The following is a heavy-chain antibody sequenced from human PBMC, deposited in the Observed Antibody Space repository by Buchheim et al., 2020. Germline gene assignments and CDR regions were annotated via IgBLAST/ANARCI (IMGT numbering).Heavy chain of an antibody. CDR1: GFTVSSNY. Sequence: EVELVESGGGLVQPGGSLRLSCAASGFTVSSNYMSWVRQAPGKGLEWVSVIFSGGNTYYADSVEGRFTVSRDRSKNTLALQMNSLRAEDTAVYYCARDRRIFGVVKATDYWGQGTL. CDR3: ARDRRIFGVVKATDY. V-gene: IGHV3-66*01. CDR2: IFSGGNT. J-gene: IGHJ4*02. D-gene: IGHD3-3*01.